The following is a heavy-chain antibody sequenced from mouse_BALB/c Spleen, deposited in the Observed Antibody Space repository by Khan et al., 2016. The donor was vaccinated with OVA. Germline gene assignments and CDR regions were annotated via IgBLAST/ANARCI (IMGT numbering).Heavy chain of an antibody. CDR2: ISRAATYT. Sequence: EVELVESGGGLVEPGGSLKLSCAASGFTFSSFVMSWVRQTPEKRLEWVATISRAATYTYYPDRVKGRFTISRDNAKNTLYLQMNSLRSDDTAIYYCANGNYGWFAYWGQGTLVTVST. D-gene: IGHD2-1*01. CDR3: ANGNYGWFAY. J-gene: IGHJ3*01. V-gene: IGHV5-9-1*01. CDR1: GFTFSSFV.